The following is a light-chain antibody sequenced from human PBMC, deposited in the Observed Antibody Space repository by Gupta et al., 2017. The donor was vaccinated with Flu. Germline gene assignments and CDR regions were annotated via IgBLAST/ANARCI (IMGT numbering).Light chain of an antibody. CDR1: QSISSW. V-gene: IGKV1-5*03. CDR2: MAS. CDR3: QEYNRYSWT. J-gene: IGKJ1*01. Sequence: DTQMTQSPSTLSASVGDRVTITCRASQSISSWLAWYQQKPGKPPKLLIYMASTLETGVPSRFAGSGSGTEFTLTISSLQPDDFATYYCQEYNRYSWTFGQETKVEIK.